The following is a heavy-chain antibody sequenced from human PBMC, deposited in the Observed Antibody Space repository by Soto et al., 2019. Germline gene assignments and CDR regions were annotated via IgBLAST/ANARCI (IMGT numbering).Heavy chain of an antibody. CDR1: GGSISSGGYY. CDR3: ARHYGDYKYYFDY. V-gene: IGHV4-31*03. J-gene: IGHJ4*02. CDR2: IYYSGST. D-gene: IGHD4-17*01. Sequence: SETLSLTCTFSGGSISSGGYYWSWIRQHPGKGLEWIGYIYYSGSTYYNPSLKSRVTISVDTSKNQFSLKLSSVTAADTAVYYCARHYGDYKYYFDYWGQGTLVTVSS.